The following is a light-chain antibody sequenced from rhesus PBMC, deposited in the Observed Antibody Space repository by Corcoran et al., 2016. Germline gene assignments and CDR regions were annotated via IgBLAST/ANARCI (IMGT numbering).Light chain of an antibody. CDR1: QGISSY. Sequence: DIQMTQSPSSLSASVGDTVTITCRASQGISSYLNWFQQKPGKAPTLLIYAASSLESGVPSRFSGSGSGTEFTLTISSLQPEDFAAYYCLQHNSYPYSFGQGTKVEIK. CDR2: AAS. V-gene: IGKV1-28*01. J-gene: IGKJ2*01. CDR3: LQHNSYPYS.